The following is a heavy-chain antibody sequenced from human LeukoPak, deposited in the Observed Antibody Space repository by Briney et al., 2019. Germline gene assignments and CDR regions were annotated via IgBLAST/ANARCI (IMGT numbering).Heavy chain of an antibody. Sequence: SDTLSLTCTVSGGSLSGHFWSWFRRPPGKGLENIGYIHSSGSTNYNPSLKSRVTISVDTSKNQLSLKLTSVTAADTAVYYCARPYYYDSRIDPWGQGTLVTVSS. D-gene: IGHD3-22*01. CDR1: GGSLSGHF. V-gene: IGHV4-59*08. J-gene: IGHJ5*02. CDR3: ARPYYYDSRIDP. CDR2: IHSSGST.